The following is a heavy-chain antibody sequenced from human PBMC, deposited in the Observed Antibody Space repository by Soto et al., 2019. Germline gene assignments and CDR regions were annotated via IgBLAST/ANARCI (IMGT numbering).Heavy chain of an antibody. J-gene: IGHJ5*02. V-gene: IGHV4-34*01. CDR2: INHSGTT. D-gene: IGHD3-10*01. Sequence: QVQLQQWGAGLLKPSETLSLTCAVYGGSFSGYYWSWIRQPPGKGPEWIGEINHSGTTNYNPSLKSRVTTSIDTSRNQFSLRLSSVTAADTAVYYCARGRSYYGAGSLNWFDPWGQGTLVTVSS. CDR1: GGSFSGYY. CDR3: ARGRSYYGAGSLNWFDP.